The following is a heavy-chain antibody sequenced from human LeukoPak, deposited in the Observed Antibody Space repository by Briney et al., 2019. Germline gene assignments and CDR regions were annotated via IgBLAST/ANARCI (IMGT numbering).Heavy chain of an antibody. D-gene: IGHD2-21*01. V-gene: IGHV4-4*07. CDR3: AKWHIENLVRWFDP. CDR2: IHGSGST. Sequence: TSETLSLTCTVSGDSISSFFWSWIRQPAGKGLEWIGRIHGSGSTNYNPSLRSRVTMSVDTSKNQFSLKLNSVTAADTAVYHCAKWHIENLVRWFDPWGQGTLVTVSS. CDR1: GDSISSFF. J-gene: IGHJ5*02.